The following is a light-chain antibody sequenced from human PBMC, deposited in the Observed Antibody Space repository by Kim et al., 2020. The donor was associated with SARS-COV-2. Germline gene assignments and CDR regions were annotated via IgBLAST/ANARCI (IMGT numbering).Light chain of an antibody. CDR1: QGISSY. J-gene: IGKJ4*01. CDR3: QQYYSYPST. V-gene: IGKV1-8*01. CDR2: AAS. Sequence: AIRITQSPSSLSASTGDRVTITCRASQGISSYLAWYQQKPGKATKLLIYAASTLQSGVPSRFSGSGSGTDFTLTISCLQSEDFATYYCQQYYSYPSTFGGGTKVDIK.